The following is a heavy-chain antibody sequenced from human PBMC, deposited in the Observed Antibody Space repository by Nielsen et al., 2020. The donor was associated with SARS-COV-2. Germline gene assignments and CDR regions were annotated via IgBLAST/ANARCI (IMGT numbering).Heavy chain of an antibody. CDR3: ARYCSSTSCPYNWFDP. V-gene: IGHV1-24*01. Sequence: ASVKVSCKASGYTLTELSMHWVRQAPGKGLEWMGGFDPEDGETIYAQKFQGRVTMTEDTSTSTAYMELRSLRSDDTAVYYCARYCSSTSCPYNWFDPWGQGTLVTVSS. CDR1: GYTLTELS. CDR2: FDPEDGET. J-gene: IGHJ5*02. D-gene: IGHD2-2*01.